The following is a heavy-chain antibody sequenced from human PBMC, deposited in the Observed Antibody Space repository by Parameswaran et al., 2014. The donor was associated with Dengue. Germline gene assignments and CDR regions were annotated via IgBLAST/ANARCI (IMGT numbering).Heavy chain of an antibody. CDR2: INHSGST. V-gene: IGHV4-34*01. J-gene: IGHJ4*02. Sequence: RWIRQPPGKGLEWIGEINHSGSTNYNPSLKSRVTISVDTSKNQFSLKLNSVTAADTAVYYCARSGITVVRGVFDYWGQGTLVTVSS. D-gene: IGHD3-10*01. CDR3: ARSGITVVRGVFDY.